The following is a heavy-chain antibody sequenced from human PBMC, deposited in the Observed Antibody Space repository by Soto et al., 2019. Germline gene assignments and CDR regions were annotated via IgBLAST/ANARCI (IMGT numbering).Heavy chain of an antibody. D-gene: IGHD6-19*01. CDR1: GGTFSSYA. Sequence: SSVKVSCKASGGTFSSYAISWVRQAPGQGLEWMGGIIPIFGTANYAQKFQGRVTITADESTSTAYMELSSLRSEDTAVYYCATHLPYSSGWYPGNWFDPWGQGTLVTISS. CDR2: IIPIFGTA. J-gene: IGHJ5*02. V-gene: IGHV1-69*13. CDR3: ATHLPYSSGWYPGNWFDP.